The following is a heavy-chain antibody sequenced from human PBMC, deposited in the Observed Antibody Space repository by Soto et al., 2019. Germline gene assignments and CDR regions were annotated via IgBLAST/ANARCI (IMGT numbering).Heavy chain of an antibody. CDR1: GYTFTSYD. D-gene: IGHD6-13*01. V-gene: IGHV1-8*01. CDR2: MNPNSGNT. Sequence: QVQLVQSGAEVKKPGASVKVSCKASGYTFTSYDINWVRQATGQGLEWMGWMNPNSGNTGYAQKFKGIVTMTRNTSIITAYMELSSLRSEDTAVYNCAGEQQVRGFDPGGQGTQVTVSS. J-gene: IGHJ5*02. CDR3: AGEQQVRGFDP.